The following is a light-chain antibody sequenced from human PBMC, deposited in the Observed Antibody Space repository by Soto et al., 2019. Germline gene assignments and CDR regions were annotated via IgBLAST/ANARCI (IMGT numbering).Light chain of an antibody. CDR3: QQYAGSSYT. CDR2: GAS. Sequence: DIVLTQSPGTLSLSPGERATLSCRASQSVSSNYLVWYQQKPGQAPRPLIYGASTRATGIPARFSGSGSGTDFTLTISRLEPEDFAVYYCQQYAGSSYTFGQGTKLEIK. J-gene: IGKJ2*01. CDR1: QSVSSNY. V-gene: IGKV3-20*01.